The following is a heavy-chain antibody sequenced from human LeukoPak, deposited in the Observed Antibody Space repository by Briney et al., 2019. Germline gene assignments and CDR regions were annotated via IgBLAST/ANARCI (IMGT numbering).Heavy chain of an antibody. Sequence: GASVKVSCKASGYTFTSYYMHWVRQAPGQGLEWMGIINPSGGSTSYAQKFQGRVTMTRDTSISTAYMELSSLRSEDTAMYYCAMYHYDSSGPYVGAFDIWGQGTMVTVSS. CDR1: GYTFTSYY. CDR3: AMYHYDSSGPYVGAFDI. D-gene: IGHD3-22*01. V-gene: IGHV1-46*01. J-gene: IGHJ3*02. CDR2: INPSGGST.